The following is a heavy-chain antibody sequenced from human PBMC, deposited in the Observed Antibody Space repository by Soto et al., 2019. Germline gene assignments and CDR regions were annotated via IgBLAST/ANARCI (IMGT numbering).Heavy chain of an antibody. CDR3: ARDIESYDSSGYYLDDY. D-gene: IGHD3-22*01. J-gene: IGHJ4*02. V-gene: IGHV1-3*01. Sequence: GASVKVSCKTSGYTFTNYAMHWVRQAPGQRLEWMGWINAGTGDTKYSQKFQGRVTITRDTSASTAYLELSSLRSEDTAVYYCARDIESYDSSGYYLDDYWGQGTLVTVSS. CDR1: GYTFTNYA. CDR2: INAGTGDT.